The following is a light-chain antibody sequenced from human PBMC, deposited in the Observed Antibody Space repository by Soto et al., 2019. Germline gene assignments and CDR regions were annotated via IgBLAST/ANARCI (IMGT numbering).Light chain of an antibody. V-gene: IGKV3-11*01. CDR1: QSVSRY. Sequence: TKSPATMSLSPGERAARSCRASQSVSRYLAWYQQKPGQAPRLLIYDASKRATDIPARFSGSGSGTDFTLTISSLEPEDFAVYYCQQRSARPPLTFGGGTKVDIK. J-gene: IGKJ4*01. CDR2: DAS. CDR3: QQRSARPPLT.